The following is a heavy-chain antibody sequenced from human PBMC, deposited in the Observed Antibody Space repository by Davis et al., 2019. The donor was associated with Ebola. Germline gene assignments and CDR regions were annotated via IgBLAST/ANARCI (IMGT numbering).Heavy chain of an antibody. CDR3: AKDSLRYSAAYGGWLDP. V-gene: IGHV3-48*02. CDR1: GFTFSSYG. D-gene: IGHD4-11*01. J-gene: IGHJ5*02. Sequence: GESLKIPCAAPGFTFSSYGFNWVRHPPGKGLQWDSFIISSSSAIYYADSVKGRFTISRDNAKNSLFLQMNNLRDEDTAVYYCAKDSLRYSAAYGGWLDPWGQGTLVIVSS. CDR2: IISSSSAI.